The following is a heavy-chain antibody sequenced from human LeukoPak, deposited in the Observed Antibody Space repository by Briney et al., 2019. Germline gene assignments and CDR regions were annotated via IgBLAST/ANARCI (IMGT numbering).Heavy chain of an antibody. CDR2: ISWDGGST. D-gene: IGHD5-24*01. J-gene: IGHJ5*02. Sequence: GGSLRLSCAASGFTFDDYTMHWVRQAPGKGLEWVSLISWDGGSTYYADSVKGRFTISRDNSKNSLYLQMNSLRTEDTALYYCAKDISPGDGPFDPWGQGTLVTVSS. CDR3: AKDISPGDGPFDP. V-gene: IGHV3-43*01. CDR1: GFTFDDYT.